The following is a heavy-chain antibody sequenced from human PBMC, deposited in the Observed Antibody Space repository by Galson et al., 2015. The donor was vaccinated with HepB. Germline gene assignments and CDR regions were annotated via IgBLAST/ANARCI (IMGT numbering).Heavy chain of an antibody. V-gene: IGHV3-74*01. CDR1: GFTFSSYR. J-gene: IGHJ4*02. Sequence: SLRLSCAASGFTFSSYRIHWVRQPPGKGLVWVSLINTDGAITRYADSVRGRFTISRDNAKNTLYLQMDSLRVEDTALYFCVRDDATRQDFWGQGTLVTVSS. CDR2: INTDGAIT. CDR3: VRDDATRQDF.